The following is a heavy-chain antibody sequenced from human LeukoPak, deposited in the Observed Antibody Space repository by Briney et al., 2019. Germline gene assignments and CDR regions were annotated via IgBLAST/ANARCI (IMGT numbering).Heavy chain of an antibody. CDR1: GGSISSYY. D-gene: IGHD2-2*01. CDR3: ARGSYCSSTSCYSNDAFDI. J-gene: IGHJ3*02. V-gene: IGHV4-59*01. CDR2: IYYSGST. Sequence: PSETLSLTCTVSGGSISSYYWSWIRQPPGKGLEWIGYIYYSGSTNYNPSLKSRVTIPVDTSKNQFSLKLSSVTAADTAVYYCARGSYCSSTSCYSNDAFDIWGQGTMVTVSS.